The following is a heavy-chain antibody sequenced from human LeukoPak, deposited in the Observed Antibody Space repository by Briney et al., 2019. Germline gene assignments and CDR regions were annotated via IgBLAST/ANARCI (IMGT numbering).Heavy chain of an antibody. D-gene: IGHD5-18*01. CDR2: IKSKTDGGTT. CDR3: TTRHQLWSQGSDY. J-gene: IGHJ4*02. Sequence: GGSLRLSCAASGFTFSNAWMNWIRQAPGKGLEWVGRIKSKTDGGTTDYAAPVKGRFTISRDDSKNTLYLQMNSLKTEDTAVYYCTTRHQLWSQGSDYWGQGTLVTVSS. V-gene: IGHV3-15*07. CDR1: GFTFSNAW.